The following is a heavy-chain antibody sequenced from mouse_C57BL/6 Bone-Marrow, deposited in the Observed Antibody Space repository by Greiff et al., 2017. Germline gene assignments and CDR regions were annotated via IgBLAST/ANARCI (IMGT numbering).Heavy chain of an antibody. CDR1: GYTFTSYG. CDR2: IYPRSGNT. D-gene: IGHD3-3*01. Sequence: VKLQQSGAELARPGASVKLSCKASGYTFTSYGISWVKQRTGQGLEWIGEIYPRSGNTYYNEKFKGKATLTADKSSSTAYMELRSLTSEDSAVYFCARWGGDAWFAYWGQGTLVTVSA. V-gene: IGHV1-81*01. CDR3: ARWGGDAWFAY. J-gene: IGHJ3*01.